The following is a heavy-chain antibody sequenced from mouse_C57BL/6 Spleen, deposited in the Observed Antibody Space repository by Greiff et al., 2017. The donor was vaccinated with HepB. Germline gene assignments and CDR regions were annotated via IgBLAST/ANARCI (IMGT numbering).Heavy chain of an antibody. V-gene: IGHV1-82*01. Sequence: VQLQQSGPELVKPGASVKISCKASGYAFSSSWMNWVKQRPGKGLEWIGRIYPGDGDTNYNGKFKGKATLTADKSSSTAYMQLSSLTSEDAAVYFCARWFSYYIDNWGQGTTLTVAS. J-gene: IGHJ2*01. D-gene: IGHD2-2*01. CDR3: ARWFSYYIDN. CDR1: GYAFSSSW. CDR2: IYPGDGDT.